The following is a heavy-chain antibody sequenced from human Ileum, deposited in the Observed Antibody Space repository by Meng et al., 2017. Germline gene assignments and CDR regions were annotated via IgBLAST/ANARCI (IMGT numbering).Heavy chain of an antibody. CDR3: ARYGGSGSYWHFDP. J-gene: IGHJ2*01. CDR2: IHHSGST. Sequence: QVQLQYWGAGLFKPSETLSLTCAVYGGSFSGYYWTWIRQPPGKGLEWIGEIHHSGSTNYNPSLKSRVTMSIDTSKIQFSLELSSVTAADAAVYYCARYGGSGSYWHFDPWGRGTLVTVSS. V-gene: IGHV4-34*01. D-gene: IGHD3-10*01. CDR1: GGSFSGYY.